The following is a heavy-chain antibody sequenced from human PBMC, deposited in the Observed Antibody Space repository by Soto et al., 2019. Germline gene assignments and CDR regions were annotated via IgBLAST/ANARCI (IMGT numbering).Heavy chain of an antibody. CDR2: IYYSGDT. D-gene: IGHD2-8*01. Sequence: QVQLQESGPGLVKPSDTLSLTCTVSGGSISSEDYYWTWIRQHPGKGLEWIGYIYYSGDTYSSPSLKSRVTLSVVAAKNQLSPKLNSVTAADTALYFCARAYCSNGVCYFDYWGQGTLGTVSS. CDR1: GGSISSEDYY. V-gene: IGHV4-31*03. J-gene: IGHJ4*02. CDR3: ARAYCSNGVCYFDY.